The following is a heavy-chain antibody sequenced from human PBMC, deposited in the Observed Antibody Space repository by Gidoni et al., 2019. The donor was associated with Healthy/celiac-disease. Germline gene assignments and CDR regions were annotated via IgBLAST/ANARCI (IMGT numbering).Heavy chain of an antibody. J-gene: IGHJ4*02. CDR2: ISGSGGST. CDR1: GFPFSSYA. D-gene: IGHD1-20*01. V-gene: IGHV3-23*01. CDR3: AKDLVGYNWNASPFDY. Sequence: EVQLLESGGGLVQPGGSLRLSCASSGFPFSSYAMSWVRQAPGKGLEWVSAISGSGGSTYYADSVKGRFTISRDNSKNTLYLQMNSLRAEDTAVYYCAKDLVGYNWNASPFDYWGQGTLVTVSS.